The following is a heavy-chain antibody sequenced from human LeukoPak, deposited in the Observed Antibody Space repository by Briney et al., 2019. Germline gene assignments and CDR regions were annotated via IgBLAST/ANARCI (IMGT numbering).Heavy chain of an antibody. D-gene: IGHD3-3*01. V-gene: IGHV5-51*01. CDR1: GYSFTSYW. CDR2: IYPGDSDT. CDR3: ARHPPGGYDFWSGYYDY. J-gene: IGHJ4*02. Sequence: LGESLKISCKGSGYSFTSYWIGWVRQMPGKGLEWMGIIYPGDSDTRYSPSFQGQVTISADKSISTAYLQWSSLKASDTAMYYCARHPPGGYDFWSGYYDYWGQGTLVTVSS.